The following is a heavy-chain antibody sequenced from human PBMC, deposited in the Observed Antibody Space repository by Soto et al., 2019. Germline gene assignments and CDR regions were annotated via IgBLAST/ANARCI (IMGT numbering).Heavy chain of an antibody. CDR1: GGSVSSGSYY. J-gene: IGHJ1*01. CDR3: ASPNYYDSSAYSPGCFHH. Sequence: SETLSLTCTVSGGSVSSGSYYWSWIRQPPGKGLEWIGYIYYSGSTNYNPSLKSRVTISVDTSKNQFSLKLSSVTAADTAVYYCASPNYYDSSAYSPGCFHHWGQGTLVTVSS. V-gene: IGHV4-61*01. CDR2: IYYSGST. D-gene: IGHD3-22*01.